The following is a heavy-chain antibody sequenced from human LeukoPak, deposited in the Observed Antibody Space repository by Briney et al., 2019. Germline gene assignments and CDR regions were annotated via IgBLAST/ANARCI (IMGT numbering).Heavy chain of an antibody. CDR1: GFTVSSIY. Sequence: GGSLRLSCAASGFTVSSIYMSWVRQAPGKGLEWVSIIYSGGSTYYADSVKGRFTISRDNSKNTLYLQMNSLRAEDTAVYYCARDRGDSNGYLFDYWGQGTLVTVSS. J-gene: IGHJ4*02. CDR2: IYSGGST. V-gene: IGHV3-53*01. D-gene: IGHD3-22*01. CDR3: ARDRGDSNGYLFDY.